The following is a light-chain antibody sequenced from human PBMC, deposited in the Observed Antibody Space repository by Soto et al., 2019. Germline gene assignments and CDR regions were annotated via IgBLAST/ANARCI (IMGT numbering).Light chain of an antibody. J-gene: IGKJ3*01. V-gene: IGKV3-20*01. CDR3: QQYGSAPFP. CDR2: DAS. CDR1: QSVASSN. Sequence: ETLLTQYPGTLCFSPGERATLSCRASQSVASSNLAWYRQKPSQTPRLLIYDASSRATGIPDRISGSGSGTDFTLTISRLEPEDFAVYYCQQYGSAPFPFGPGTKVDTK.